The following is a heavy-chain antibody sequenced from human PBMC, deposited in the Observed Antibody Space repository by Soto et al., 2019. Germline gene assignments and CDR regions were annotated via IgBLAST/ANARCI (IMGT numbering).Heavy chain of an antibody. CDR2: INAANGDT. Sequence: ASVKGSYKDSGYTFTSYGIHWVRQAPGQRLEWMGWINAANGDTKYSPKFQGRVTITRDTSASTAYMELSSLRSEDTAVYYCVRRHVSAPGIEWFDPWGEVT. V-gene: IGHV1-3*01. CDR1: GYTFTSYG. CDR3: VRRHVSAPGIEWFDP. J-gene: IGHJ5*02. D-gene: IGHD6-13*01.